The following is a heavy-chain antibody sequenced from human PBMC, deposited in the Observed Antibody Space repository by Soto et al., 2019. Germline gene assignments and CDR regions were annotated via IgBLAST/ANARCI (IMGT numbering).Heavy chain of an antibody. D-gene: IGHD6-19*01. CDR2: IWYDGSNK. CDR3: ARDMGPDSSGTHYYYYYGMDV. V-gene: IGHV3-33*01. J-gene: IGHJ6*02. Sequence: QVQLVESGGGVVQPGRSLRLSCAASGFTFSSYGMHWVRQAPGKGLEWVAVIWYDGSNKYYADSVKGRFTISRDNSKNTPYLQMTSLKAENTAVYYCARDMGPDSSGTHYYYYYGMDVWGQGTTVTVSS. CDR1: GFTFSSYG.